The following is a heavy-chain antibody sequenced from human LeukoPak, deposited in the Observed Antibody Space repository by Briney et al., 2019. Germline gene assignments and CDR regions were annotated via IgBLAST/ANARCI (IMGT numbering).Heavy chain of an antibody. V-gene: IGHV4-59*08. CDR3: ARLGYYGSGSYYKFDY. J-gene: IGHJ4*02. Sequence: PSETLSLTCTVSGGSISSYYWSWIRQPPGKGLEWIGYIYYSGSTNYNPSLKSRVTISVDTSKNQFSLKLSSVTAADTAVYYCARLGYYGSGSYYKFDYWGQGTLVTVSS. CDR1: GGSISSYY. D-gene: IGHD3-10*01. CDR2: IYYSGST.